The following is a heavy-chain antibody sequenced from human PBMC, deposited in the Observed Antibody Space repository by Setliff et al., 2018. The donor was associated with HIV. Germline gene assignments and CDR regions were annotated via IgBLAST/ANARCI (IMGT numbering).Heavy chain of an antibody. Sequence: SVKVSCKASGGTFSSYVINWVRQARGQRLEWMAGINPMLGTTNYAQKLQDRLIVTADESTSTFYMDLSSLTSEDTAVYYCARVISYGDYDEGPGIWYFDLWGRGTLVTAPQ. V-gene: IGHV1-69*13. J-gene: IGHJ2*01. CDR2: INPMLGTT. CDR1: GGTFSSYV. D-gene: IGHD4-17*01. CDR3: ARVISYGDYDEGPGIWYFDL.